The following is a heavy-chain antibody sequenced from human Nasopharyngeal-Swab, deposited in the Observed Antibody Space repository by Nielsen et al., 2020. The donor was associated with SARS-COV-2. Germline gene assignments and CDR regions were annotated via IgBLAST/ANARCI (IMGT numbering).Heavy chain of an antibody. CDR3: TRGSAYSSGRGLDY. CDR1: GFTFGNFA. D-gene: IGHD6-25*01. J-gene: IGHJ4*02. CDR2: IRGKGSGGTT. V-gene: IGHV3-49*04. Sequence: GESLKISCSASGFTFGNFAMSWVRQAPGKGLEWVGFIRGKGSGGTTEYAASVKGRFTISRDDSKGIAYLQMNSLKTDDTAVYHCTRGSAYSSGRGLDYWGQGTLVTVSS.